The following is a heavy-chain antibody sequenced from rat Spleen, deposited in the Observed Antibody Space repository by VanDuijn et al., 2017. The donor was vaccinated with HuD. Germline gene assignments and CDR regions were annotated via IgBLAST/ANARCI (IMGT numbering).Heavy chain of an antibody. D-gene: IGHD4-3*01. Sequence: EVQLVESGGGLVQPGRSLKVSCTASGFTFRNFDMAWVRQAPTTGLEWVATISYGDSSGHSGTYYRDSVRGRFTISRDNAKSSLYLQMDSLRSEDTATYYCTRDSGSYYFDYWGQGVMVTVSS. CDR1: GFTFRNFD. J-gene: IGHJ2*01. CDR2: ISYGDSSGHSGT. CDR3: TRDSGSYYFDY. V-gene: IGHV5-29*01.